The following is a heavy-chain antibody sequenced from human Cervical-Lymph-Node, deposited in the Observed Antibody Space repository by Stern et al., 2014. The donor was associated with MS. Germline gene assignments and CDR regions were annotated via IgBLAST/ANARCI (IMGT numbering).Heavy chain of an antibody. CDR3: ARTDTAMATKHAFDI. CDR2: IIPIFGIA. Sequence: VQLEESGAEVKKPGSSVKVSCKASGGTFSSYAISWVRQAPGQGLEWMGGIIPIFGIANYAQKFQGRVRITADKSTSTAYMELSSLRSEDTAVYYCARTDTAMATKHAFDIWGQGTMVTVSS. CDR1: GGTFSSYA. D-gene: IGHD5-18*01. V-gene: IGHV1-69*17. J-gene: IGHJ3*02.